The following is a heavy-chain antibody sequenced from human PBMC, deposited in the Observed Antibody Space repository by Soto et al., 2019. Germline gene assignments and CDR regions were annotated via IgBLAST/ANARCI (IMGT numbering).Heavy chain of an antibody. J-gene: IGHJ6*02. V-gene: IGHV1-69*01. CDR3: ARGRRGVGAYYYYYGMDV. D-gene: IGHD1-26*01. Sequence: QVQLVQSGAEVKKPGSSVKVSCKASGGTFSSYAISWVRQAPGQGLEWMGGIIPIFGTANYAQKFQGRVTITADESTSTAYMELSSLRSEDTAVYYCARGRRGVGAYYYYYGMDVWGQGTTVTVSS. CDR2: IIPIFGTA. CDR1: GGTFSSYA.